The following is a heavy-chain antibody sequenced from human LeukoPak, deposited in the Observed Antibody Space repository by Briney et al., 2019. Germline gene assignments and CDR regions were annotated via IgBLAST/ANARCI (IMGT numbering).Heavy chain of an antibody. D-gene: IGHD4-23*01. CDR2: IYSGGST. CDR1: GFTVSSNY. CDR3: ARDTTVVTGGGFDY. Sequence: GGSLRQSRAASGFTVSSNYMSWVRQAPGKGLEWVSVIYSGGSTYYADSVKGRFTISRDNSKNTLYLQMNSLRAEDTAVYYCARDTTVVTGGGFDYWGQGTLVTFSS. V-gene: IGHV3-53*01. J-gene: IGHJ4*02.